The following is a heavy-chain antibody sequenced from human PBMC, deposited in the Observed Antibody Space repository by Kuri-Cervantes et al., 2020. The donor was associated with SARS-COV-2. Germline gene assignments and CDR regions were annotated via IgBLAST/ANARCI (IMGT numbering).Heavy chain of an antibody. J-gene: IGHJ3*02. CDR2: IGPSGTTK. Sequence: GESLKISCTASGFIFSDYYMTWIRQAPGKGLEWVSNIGPSGTTKYYADSVRGRFTISRDNAKNSLYLQMNSLRAEDTAVYYCARAPYAFDIWGQGTMVTVSS. V-gene: IGHV3-11*04. CDR3: ARAPYAFDI. CDR1: GFIFSDYY.